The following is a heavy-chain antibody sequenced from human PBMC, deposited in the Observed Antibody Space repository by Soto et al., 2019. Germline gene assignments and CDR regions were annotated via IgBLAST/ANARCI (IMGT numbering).Heavy chain of an antibody. CDR3: AREGVNNYNEYYSVY. J-gene: IGHJ4*02. D-gene: IGHD3-22*01. CDR1: GFSFSYYA. Sequence: GGSLRLSCAASGFSFSYYALHWVRRAPGKGLEWVSSISGIRDYIRYADSVKGRFTISRDNAKTSLYLQMNSLTAEDTAVYYCAREGVNNYNEYYSVYWYQGTLLTVFS. CDR2: ISGIRDYI. V-gene: IGHV3-21*06.